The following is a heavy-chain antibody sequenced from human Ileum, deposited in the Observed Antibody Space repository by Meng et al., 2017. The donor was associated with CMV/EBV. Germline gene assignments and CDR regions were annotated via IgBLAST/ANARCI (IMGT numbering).Heavy chain of an antibody. V-gene: IGHV3-30-3*01. J-gene: IGHJ6*02. CDR1: GFTFRNEA. D-gene: IGHD6-19*01. Sequence: GGSLRLSCEVSGFTFRNEAMHWVRQAPDKGLEWLAVISYNGTDTYYAESVQGRFSISRDNSKTTLYLQMHSLRVDDTAMYYCASAGLAYYTVSSRYVALPHYYDGLDVWGQGTTVTVSS. CDR3: ASAGLAYYTVSSRYVALPHYYDGLDV. CDR2: ISYNGTDT.